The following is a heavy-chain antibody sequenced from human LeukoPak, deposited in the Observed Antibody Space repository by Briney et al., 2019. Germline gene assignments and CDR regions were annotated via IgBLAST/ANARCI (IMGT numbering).Heavy chain of an antibody. CDR3: AREYYYDSSVGAFDY. CDR1: GFTFDDYG. Sequence: PGGSLRLSCAASGFTFDDYGMSWFRQAPGKGLEWVSGINWNGGSTGYADSVKGRFTISRDNAKNSLYLQMNSLRAEDTALYYCAREYYYDSSVGAFDYWGQGTLVTVSS. V-gene: IGHV3-20*04. D-gene: IGHD3-22*01. CDR2: INWNGGST. J-gene: IGHJ4*02.